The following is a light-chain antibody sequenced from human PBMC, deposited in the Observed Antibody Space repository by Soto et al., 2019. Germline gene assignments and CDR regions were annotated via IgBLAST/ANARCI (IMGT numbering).Light chain of an antibody. CDR1: QSLLHSNGYNY. J-gene: IGKJ1*01. V-gene: IGKV2-28*01. Sequence: DIVMTQSPLSLPVTPGEPASISCRSSQSLLHSNGYNYLDWYLQKPGQSPQLLIYLGSNRASAVPDRFSGSGSGTDFTLKISRVEAEDVGVYYCMQALQTPTFGQGTKVEIK. CDR3: MQALQTPT. CDR2: LGS.